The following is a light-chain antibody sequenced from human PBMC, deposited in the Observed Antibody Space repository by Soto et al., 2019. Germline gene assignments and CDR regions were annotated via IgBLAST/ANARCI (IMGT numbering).Light chain of an antibody. CDR1: QSIGTY. CDR2: DAS. Sequence: EIVLTQSPATLSLSPGDRATLSCRASQSIGTYLAWYQQKPGQAPRLLIYDASNRATGIPARFSGSGSGTDFTLPISSLEPEDFAVYFCQHRSNSPPTWTFGQGTKVEIK. J-gene: IGKJ1*01. CDR3: QHRSNSPPTWT. V-gene: IGKV3-11*01.